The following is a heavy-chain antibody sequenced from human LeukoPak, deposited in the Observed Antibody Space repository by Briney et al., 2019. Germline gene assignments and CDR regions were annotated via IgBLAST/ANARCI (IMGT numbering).Heavy chain of an antibody. CDR3: ARDEPDSSSWYGDAFDI. V-gene: IGHV4-4*07. CDR2: MYTSGRT. CDR1: GGSISHYH. J-gene: IGHJ3*02. Sequence: PSETLFLTCTVSGGSISHYHWSWIRQPAGKGLEWIGRMYTSGRTNYSPSLKSRVTMSVDTSKNQFSLNLSSVTAADTAVYYCARDEPDSSSWYGDAFDIWGQGTMVTVSS. D-gene: IGHD6-13*01.